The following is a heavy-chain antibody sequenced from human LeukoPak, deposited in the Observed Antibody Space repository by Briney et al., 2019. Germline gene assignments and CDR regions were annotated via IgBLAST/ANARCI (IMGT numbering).Heavy chain of an antibody. Sequence: GGSLRLSCAASGFTFSTYGMHWVRQAPGKGLEWVGVISYDGSNKEYADSVKGRFTISRDNPKNTLYLQMNSLRAEDTAVYYCAKDGWWGSGSYYNYYYYMDVWGKGTTVTVSS. J-gene: IGHJ6*03. CDR3: AKDGWWGSGSYYNYYYYMDV. D-gene: IGHD3-10*01. V-gene: IGHV3-30*18. CDR2: ISYDGSNK. CDR1: GFTFSTYG.